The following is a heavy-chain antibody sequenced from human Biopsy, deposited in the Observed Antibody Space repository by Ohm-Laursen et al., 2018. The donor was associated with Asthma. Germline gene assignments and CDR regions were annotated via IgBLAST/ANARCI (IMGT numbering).Heavy chain of an antibody. V-gene: IGHV3-30*18. CDR3: AKRRGYSGHDNDY. Sequence: SLRLSCAASGFMFKRIGQKKGRPDPGKGLEWGAVISYDGNHKFYEDSVKGRFTISRDNSKNTLYLQMNSLRTEDTAVYYCAKRRGYSGHDNDYWGQGTLVIVSS. CDR2: ISYDGNHK. CDR1: GFMFKRIG. D-gene: IGHD5-12*01. J-gene: IGHJ4*02.